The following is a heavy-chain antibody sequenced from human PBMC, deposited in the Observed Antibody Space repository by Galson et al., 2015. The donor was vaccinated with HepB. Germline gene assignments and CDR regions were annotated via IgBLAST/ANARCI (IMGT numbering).Heavy chain of an antibody. CDR1: GYSFTSYW. Sequence: QSGAEVTKPGESLRISCKGSGYSFTSYWIGWVRQMPGKGLEWMGIIYPGDSDTRYSPSFQGQVTISADKSISTAYLQWSSLKASDTAMYYCARLSLAVAGTWFLDYWGQGTLVTVSS. J-gene: IGHJ4*02. CDR3: ARLSLAVAGTWFLDY. D-gene: IGHD6-19*01. V-gene: IGHV5-51*01. CDR2: IYPGDSDT.